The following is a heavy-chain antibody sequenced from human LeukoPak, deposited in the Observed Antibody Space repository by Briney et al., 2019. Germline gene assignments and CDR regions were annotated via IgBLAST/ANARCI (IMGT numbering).Heavy chain of an antibody. CDR1: GFTFGSYS. J-gene: IGHJ1*01. V-gene: IGHV3-21*01. CDR2: ISSSSSYI. Sequence: GGSLRLSCAASGFTFGSYSMNWVRQAPGKGLEWVSSISSSSSYIYYADSVKGRFTISRDNAKNSLYLQMNSLRAEDTAVYYCARVDVYYYDSSGYYEYFQHWGQGTLVTVSS. D-gene: IGHD3-22*01. CDR3: ARVDVYYYDSSGYYEYFQH.